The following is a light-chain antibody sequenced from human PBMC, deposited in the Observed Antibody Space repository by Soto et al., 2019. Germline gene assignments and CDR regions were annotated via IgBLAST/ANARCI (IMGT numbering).Light chain of an antibody. Sequence: QSALTQPASVSGSPGQSITISCTGSSSDVGGYNYVSWYQNHPGTAPKLMIYEVSNRPSGVSNRFSGSKSGNTASLTISGLQAEDEADYYRSSYTSSSALVFGGGTKLTVL. V-gene: IGLV2-14*01. CDR3: SSYTSSSALV. CDR1: SSDVGGYNY. CDR2: EVS. J-gene: IGLJ2*01.